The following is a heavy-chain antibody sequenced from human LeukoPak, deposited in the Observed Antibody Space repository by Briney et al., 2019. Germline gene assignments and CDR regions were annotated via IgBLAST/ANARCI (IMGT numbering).Heavy chain of an antibody. CDR1: GFTFSSYS. V-gene: IGHV3-21*01. CDR3: ARAAGYSSSWYSGDY. CDR2: ISSSSSYI. Sequence: GGSLRLSCAATGFTFSSYSKNWVRQAPGKGLEWVSSISSSSSYIYYADSVKGRFTISRDNAKNSLYLQMNSLRAEDTAVYYCARAAGYSSSWYSGDYWGQGTLVTVSS. J-gene: IGHJ4*02. D-gene: IGHD6-13*01.